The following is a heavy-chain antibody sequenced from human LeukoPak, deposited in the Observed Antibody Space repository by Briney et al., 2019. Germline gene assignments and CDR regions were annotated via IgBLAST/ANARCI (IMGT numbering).Heavy chain of an antibody. Sequence: GGSLRLSCVASGFTFSNAWMNWVRQAPGKGRAWVGRIKSKTDGGTTDYAAPVKGRITISRDDSTNTLHLQMNSLKTEDTAVYYCTTSLAGAVTAVYPFDNWGQGTLVTVSS. CDR2: IKSKTDGGTT. CDR1: GFTFSNAW. V-gene: IGHV3-15*01. CDR3: TTSLAGAVTAVYPFDN. J-gene: IGHJ4*02. D-gene: IGHD2-21*02.